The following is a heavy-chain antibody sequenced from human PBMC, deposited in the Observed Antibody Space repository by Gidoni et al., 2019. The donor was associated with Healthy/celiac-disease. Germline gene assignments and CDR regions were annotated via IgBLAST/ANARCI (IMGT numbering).Heavy chain of an antibody. J-gene: IGHJ4*02. CDR3: ARDKTPGRDYYDSSGYSLPGY. CDR1: GFTFSSYA. Sequence: QVQLVESGGGVVQPGRSLRLSCAASGFTFSSYAMHWVRQAPGKGLEWVAVISYDGSNKYYADSVKGRFTISRDNSKNTLYLQMNSLRAEDTAVYYCARDKTPGRDYYDSSGYSLPGYWGQGTLVTVSS. CDR2: ISYDGSNK. D-gene: IGHD3-22*01. V-gene: IGHV3-30-3*01.